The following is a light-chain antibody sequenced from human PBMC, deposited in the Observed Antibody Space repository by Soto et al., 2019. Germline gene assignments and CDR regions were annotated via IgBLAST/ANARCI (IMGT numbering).Light chain of an antibody. CDR2: DAS. Sequence: EFVLTQSPGTLSLSPGERAPLSCRASQSVSTDLAWYQQKPGQAPRLLIYDASNRATGIPARFSGSGSGTDFTLTISSLEAEDFAVYYCQQYGTSRTFGQGTKVDIK. J-gene: IGKJ1*01. CDR1: QSVSTD. V-gene: IGKV3-11*01. CDR3: QQYGTSRT.